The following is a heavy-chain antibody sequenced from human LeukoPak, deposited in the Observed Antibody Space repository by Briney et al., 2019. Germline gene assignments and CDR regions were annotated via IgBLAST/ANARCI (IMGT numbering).Heavy chain of an antibody. D-gene: IGHD2-2*01. V-gene: IGHV1-3*01. Sequence: ASVKVSCKASGYTFNSLAMHWVRQAPGQRLEWMGWINADNGNTKYSQKLQDRATITRDTSASTVYMELSSLRSEDTAVYYCARAYCSSTSCYPGGYWGQGTLVTVSS. J-gene: IGHJ4*02. CDR1: GYTFNSLA. CDR2: INADNGNT. CDR3: ARAYCSSTSCYPGGY.